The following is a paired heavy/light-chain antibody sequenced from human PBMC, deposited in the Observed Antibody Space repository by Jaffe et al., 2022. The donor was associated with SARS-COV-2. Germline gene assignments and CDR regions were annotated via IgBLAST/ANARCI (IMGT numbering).Light chain of an antibody. V-gene: IGKV2-28*01. Sequence: DIVMTQSPLSLPVTPGEPASISCRSSQSLLHSNGYNYVDWYLQKPGQSPHLLIYLGSNRASGVPDRFSGSGSGTDFTLEISRVEAEDVGVYYCVQALQIWTFGQGTKVEIK. CDR1: QSLLHSNGYNY. CDR3: VQALQIWT. CDR2: LGS. J-gene: IGKJ1*01.
Heavy chain of an antibody. V-gene: IGHV4-39*01. J-gene: IGHJ4*02. D-gene: IGHD3-16*01. CDR3: VRHGGSTFGFY. CDR1: GGSMSSYTYY. Sequence: QLQLQESGPGLVKPSETLSLTCTVSGGSMSSYTYYWGWIRQPPGKGLEWIGSMYYTGSTYYKPSLKSRVTISVDTSNNQFSLKLRSVTATDTAVYYCVRHGGSTFGFYWGQGILVSVSS. CDR2: MYYTGST.